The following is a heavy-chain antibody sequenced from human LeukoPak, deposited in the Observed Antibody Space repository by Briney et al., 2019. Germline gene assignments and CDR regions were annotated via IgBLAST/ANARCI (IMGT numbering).Heavy chain of an antibody. CDR3: ARDHDYRWLLDY. J-gene: IGHJ4*02. V-gene: IGHV1-69*13. Sequence: SVKVSCKASGGTFSSYAISWVRQAPGQGLEWMGGIIPIFGTANYAQKFQGRVTITADESTSTAYMELSSLRSEDTAVYYCARDHDYRWLLDYWGQGTLVTVSS. D-gene: IGHD5-24*01. CDR2: IIPIFGTA. CDR1: GGTFSSYA.